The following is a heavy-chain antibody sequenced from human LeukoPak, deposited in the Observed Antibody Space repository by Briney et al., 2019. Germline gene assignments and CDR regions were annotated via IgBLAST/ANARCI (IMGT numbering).Heavy chain of an antibody. D-gene: IGHD3-22*01. V-gene: IGHV4-31*03. CDR1: GGSISSDGYY. Sequence: PSETLSLTCTVSGGSISSDGYYWTWIRQHPGKGLEWIGYSLYSGTTYYNPSLKSRVTVSVDMSKNQFSLKLTSVTAADTAVYYCARADGSGYYYPNWGQGTLVTVSS. CDR3: ARADGSGYYYPN. J-gene: IGHJ4*02. CDR2: SLYSGTT.